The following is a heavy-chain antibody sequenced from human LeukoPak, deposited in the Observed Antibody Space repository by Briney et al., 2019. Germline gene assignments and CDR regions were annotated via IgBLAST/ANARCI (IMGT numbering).Heavy chain of an antibody. CDR3: ARDGPPYYDILTGYYMGVRFDY. V-gene: IGHV1-18*01. D-gene: IGHD3-9*01. CDR2: ISAYNGNT. J-gene: IGHJ4*02. CDR1: GYTFTSYG. Sequence: GASVKVSCKASGYTFTSYGISWVRQAPGQGLEWMGWISAYNGNTNYAQKLQGRVTMTTDTSTSTAYMELRSLRSDDTAVYYCARDGPPYYDILTGYYMGVRFDYWGQGTLVTVSS.